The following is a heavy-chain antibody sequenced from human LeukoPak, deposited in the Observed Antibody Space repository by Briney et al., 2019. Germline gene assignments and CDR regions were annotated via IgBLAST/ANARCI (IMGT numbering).Heavy chain of an antibody. Sequence: GESLRLSCTASGFTFNSYTMSWVRQAPGKGLEWVSTISGSGGSTYYEDCVKGRFTISRDNSKNTLYLQMNSLRAEDTAVYYCAKETAVVGWYHGMDVWGQGTTVTVSS. V-gene: IGHV3-23*01. CDR3: AKETAVVGWYHGMDV. CDR1: GFTFNSYT. D-gene: IGHD6-19*01. J-gene: IGHJ6*02. CDR2: ISGSGGST.